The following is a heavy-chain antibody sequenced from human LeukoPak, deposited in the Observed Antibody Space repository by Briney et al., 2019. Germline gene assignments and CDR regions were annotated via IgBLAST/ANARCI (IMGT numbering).Heavy chain of an antibody. J-gene: IGHJ4*02. Sequence: PSETLSLTCTVSGGSINSHYRSWIRQPPGKGLEWIGDIYYKGKTNSNPSLNSRVTISVDTSKNHFSLKLTSVLAADTAIYYCVRRDNTGWNYFDYWGQGILVTVSS. CDR3: VRRDNTGWNYFDY. CDR1: GGSINSHY. V-gene: IGHV4-59*08. CDR2: IYYKGKT. D-gene: IGHD6-19*01.